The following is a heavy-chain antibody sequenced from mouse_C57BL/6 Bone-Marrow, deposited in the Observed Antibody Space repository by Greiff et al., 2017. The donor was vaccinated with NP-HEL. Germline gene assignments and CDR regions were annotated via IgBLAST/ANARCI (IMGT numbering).Heavy chain of an antibody. CDR2: FYPGSGSI. CDR3: ARHEDLDAPYYYGSSYGYFDV. Sequence: VQLQESGAELVKPGASVKLSCKASGYTFTEYTIHWVKQRSGQGLEWTGWFYPGSGSIKYNEKFKDKATLTADKSSSTVYMELSRLTSEDSAVYFCARHEDLDAPYYYGSSYGYFDVWGTGTTVTVSS. D-gene: IGHD1-1*01. J-gene: IGHJ1*03. V-gene: IGHV1-62-2*01. CDR1: GYTFTEYT.